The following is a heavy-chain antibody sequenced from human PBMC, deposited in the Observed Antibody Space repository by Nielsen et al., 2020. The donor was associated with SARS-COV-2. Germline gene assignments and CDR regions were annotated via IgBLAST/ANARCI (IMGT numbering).Heavy chain of an antibody. CDR1: GFTFRGNA. Sequence: GGSLRLSCAASGFTFRGNAMHWVGKAPGKGLEWVANIKQDGSEKYYGDSVKGRFTISRDNAKNSLYLQMNSLRAEDTAVYYCVRDSSVVIWSGYPVDWGQGTLVTVSS. CDR2: IKQDGSEK. J-gene: IGHJ4*02. CDR3: VRDSSVVIWSGYPVD. V-gene: IGHV3-7*01. D-gene: IGHD3-3*01.